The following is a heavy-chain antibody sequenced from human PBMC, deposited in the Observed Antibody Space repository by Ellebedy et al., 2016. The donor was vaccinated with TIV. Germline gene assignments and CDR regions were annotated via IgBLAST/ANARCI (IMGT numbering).Heavy chain of an antibody. Sequence: MPSETLSLPCLVSGGSFHNDHWSWILPSPGKGLEWLGYVNQRRTTKYNSSLRSRVTISIDTSKNQFSLTVTSVTAADTAVYFCARMRGVAGPRWFDPWGPGTQVIVSS. J-gene: IGHJ5*02. CDR1: GGSFHNDH. D-gene: IGHD6-19*01. CDR2: VNQRRTT. V-gene: IGHV4-59*08. CDR3: ARMRGVAGPRWFDP.